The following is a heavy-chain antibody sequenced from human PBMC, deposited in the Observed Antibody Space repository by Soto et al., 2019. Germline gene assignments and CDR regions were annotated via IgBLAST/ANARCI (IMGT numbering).Heavy chain of an antibody. J-gene: IGHJ6*02. CDR3: ARDPNLSSAYHRHYYCGMDV. Sequence: ASVKVSCKASGYTFTSYGIHWVRQAPGQRLEWTGWINAGNGNTKYSEKFQGRVTLTRDTSASTAYLELSSLRSEDTPVYYCARDPNLSSAYHRHYYCGMDVRGRGTTVAVSS. V-gene: IGHV1-3*01. CDR2: INAGNGNT. CDR1: GYTFTSYG. D-gene: IGHD3-22*01.